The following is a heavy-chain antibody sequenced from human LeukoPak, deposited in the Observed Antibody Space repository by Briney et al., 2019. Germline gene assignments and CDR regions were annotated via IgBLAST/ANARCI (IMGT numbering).Heavy chain of an antibody. J-gene: IGHJ5*02. CDR2: VYPADSDT. V-gene: IGHV5-51*01. Sequence: GESLKISCKGSGYNFATYWIGWVRQMPGKGLEWMGFVYPADSDTRYSPSFQGQVTISADRSISTAYLQWSSLKASDTAMYYCARQEYCSGASCYTWFDPWGQGTLVTVSS. CDR1: GYNFATYW. D-gene: IGHD2-15*01. CDR3: ARQEYCSGASCYTWFDP.